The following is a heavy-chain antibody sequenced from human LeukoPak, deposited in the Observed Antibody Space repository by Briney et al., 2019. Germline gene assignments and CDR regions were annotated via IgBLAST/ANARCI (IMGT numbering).Heavy chain of an antibody. V-gene: IGHV1-2*02. J-gene: IGHJ6*02. CDR3: ARNRPTDYDFWSGPFDYGMDV. Sequence: ASVKVSCKASGYTFTGYYMHWVRQAPGQGLEWMGWINPNGGGTNYAQKFQGRVTMTRDTSISTAYMELSRLRSDDTAVYYCARNRPTDYDFWSGPFDYGMDVWGQGTTVTVSS. CDR2: INPNGGGT. CDR1: GYTFTGYY. D-gene: IGHD3-3*01.